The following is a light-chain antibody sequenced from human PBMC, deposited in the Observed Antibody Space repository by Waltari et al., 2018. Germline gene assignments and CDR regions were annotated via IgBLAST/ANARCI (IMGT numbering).Light chain of an antibody. CDR1: QTVNSNY. V-gene: IGKV3-20*01. CDR2: TAS. Sequence: EIVLTQSPGTLSLSPGERATLSCRASQTVNSNYLAWYQHKPGQAPRLRIYTASSKASGIPDRFSGSWSGTDFTLTISRLQPEDFAVYYCHQYGSSPGGTFGQGTRVEIK. CDR3: HQYGSSPGGT. J-gene: IGKJ1*01.